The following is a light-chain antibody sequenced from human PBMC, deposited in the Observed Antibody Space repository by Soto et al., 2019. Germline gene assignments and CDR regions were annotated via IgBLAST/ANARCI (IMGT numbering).Light chain of an antibody. CDR3: SSYTSSSTLVV. CDR2: DVS. V-gene: IGLV2-14*01. CDR1: SSDVGGYNY. J-gene: IGLJ2*01. Sequence: QSALTQPDFVSGSPGQSITISCTGTSSDVGGYNYVSWYQQHPGKAPKLMIYDVSNRPSGVSNRFSGSKSGNTASLTISGLQAEDEADYYCSSYTSSSTLVVFSGGTKLTVL.